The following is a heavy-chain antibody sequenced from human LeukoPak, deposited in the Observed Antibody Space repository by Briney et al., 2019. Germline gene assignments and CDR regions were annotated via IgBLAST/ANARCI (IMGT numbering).Heavy chain of an antibody. CDR3: ARGSMVRGVYYYYYYGMDV. D-gene: IGHD3-10*01. J-gene: IGHJ6*02. CDR1: GGSFSGYY. Sequence: SETLSLTCAVYGGSFSGYYWSWIRQPPGKGLEWIGEINHSGSTNYNPSLKSRVTISVDTSKNQFSLKLSSVTAADTAVYYCARGSMVRGVYYYYYYGMDVWGQGTTVTVSS. CDR2: INHSGST. V-gene: IGHV4-34*01.